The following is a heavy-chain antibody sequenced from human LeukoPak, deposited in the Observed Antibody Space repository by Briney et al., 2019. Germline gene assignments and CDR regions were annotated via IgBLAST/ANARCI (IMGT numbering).Heavy chain of an antibody. J-gene: IGHJ4*02. V-gene: IGHV4-39*01. Sequence: SETLSLTCTVSGGSISSSSYYWGWIRQPPGKGLEWIGSIYYSGSTYYNPSLKSRVTISVDTSKNQFSLKLSSVTAADTAVYYCASRRYSSGWYWGYWGQGTLVTVSS. CDR2: IYYSGST. D-gene: IGHD6-19*01. CDR1: GGSISSSSYY. CDR3: ASRRYSSGWYWGY.